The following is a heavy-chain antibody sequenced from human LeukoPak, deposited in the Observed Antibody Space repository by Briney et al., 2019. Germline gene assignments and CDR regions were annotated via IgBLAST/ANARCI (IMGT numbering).Heavy chain of an antibody. D-gene: IGHD3-16*01. CDR2: IRHDGSIK. CDR3: AKDSLADIDY. CDR1: GFIFSTYG. J-gene: IGHJ4*02. V-gene: IGHV3-30*02. Sequence: GGSLRLSCAASGFIFSTYGVYWVRQAPGKGLEWVAFIRHDGSIKNYADSVKGRSTISRDNSKNTLYLQMNSLRAEDTAVYYCAKDSLADIDYWGQGTLVTVSS.